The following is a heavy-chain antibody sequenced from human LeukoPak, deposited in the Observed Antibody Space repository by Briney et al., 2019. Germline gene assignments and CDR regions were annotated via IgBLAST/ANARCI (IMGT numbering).Heavy chain of an antibody. CDR3: AKDQRTMTRRMDV. V-gene: IGHV3-30*18. D-gene: IGHD2-2*01. CDR2: ITYDGSNK. Sequence: GGSLRLSCAASGFTFRSYGMHWVRQVPGKGLEWVAVITYDGSNKYYADSVKGRFTISRDNSRNTLYLQMNSLRVEDRAVYFCAKDQRTMTRRMDVWGQGTAVTVSS. J-gene: IGHJ6*02. CDR1: GFTFRSYG.